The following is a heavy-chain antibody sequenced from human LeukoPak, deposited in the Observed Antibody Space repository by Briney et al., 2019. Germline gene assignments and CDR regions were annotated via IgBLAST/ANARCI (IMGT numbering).Heavy chain of an antibody. J-gene: IGHJ5*02. CDR3: ARDGDESWFDP. D-gene: IGHD2-21*02. Sequence: PSETLSLTCTVSGGSISSYYWSWIRQPPGKGLEWIGYIYYSGSTNYNPSLKSRVTISVDTSKNQFSLKLSSVTAADTAVYYCARDGDESWFDPWGQGTLVTVSS. CDR2: IYYSGST. V-gene: IGHV4-59*01. CDR1: GGSISSYY.